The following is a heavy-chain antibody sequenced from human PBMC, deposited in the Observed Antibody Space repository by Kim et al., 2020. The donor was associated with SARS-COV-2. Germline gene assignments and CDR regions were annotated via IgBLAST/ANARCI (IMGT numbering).Heavy chain of an antibody. CDR2: IDPSDSYT. CDR3: ARPPHCSSTSCYGRNAFDI. J-gene: IGHJ3*02. CDR1: GYSFTSYW. Sequence: GESLKISCKGSGYSFTSYWISWVRQMPGKGLEWMGRIDPSDSYTNYSPSFQGHVTISADKSISTAYLQWSSLKASDTAMYYCARPPHCSSTSCYGRNAFDIWGQGTMVTVSS. V-gene: IGHV5-10-1*01. D-gene: IGHD2-2*01.